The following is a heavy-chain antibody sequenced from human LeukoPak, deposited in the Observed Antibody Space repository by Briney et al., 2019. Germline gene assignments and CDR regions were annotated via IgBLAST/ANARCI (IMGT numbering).Heavy chain of an antibody. CDR1: GYTFTSYD. D-gene: IGHD6-19*01. Sequence: ASVKVSCKASGYTFTSYDINWVRRATGQGLEWMGWLNPNSGNTGYAQKFQGRVTITRNTSISTAYMELSSLRSEDTAAYYCARDLSSGWEDYFDYWGQGTLVTVSS. V-gene: IGHV1-8*03. CDR3: ARDLSSGWEDYFDY. CDR2: LNPNSGNT. J-gene: IGHJ4*02.